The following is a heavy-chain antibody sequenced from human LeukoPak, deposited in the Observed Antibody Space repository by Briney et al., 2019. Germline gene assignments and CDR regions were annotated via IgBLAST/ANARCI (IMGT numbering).Heavy chain of an antibody. CDR3: ARKGPLRDSIPFMDV. D-gene: IGHD4-17*01. V-gene: IGHV4-34*01. Sequence: SETLSLTCAVYGGSFSGFFWSWIRQPPGKGLEWIGEIDHSGNTNYNPSLRSRVTISVDTSKNQFSLKVNSLTAADTAVYYCARKGPLRDSIPFMDVWGEGTTATVSS. CDR2: IDHSGNT. CDR1: GGSFSGFF. J-gene: IGHJ6*03.